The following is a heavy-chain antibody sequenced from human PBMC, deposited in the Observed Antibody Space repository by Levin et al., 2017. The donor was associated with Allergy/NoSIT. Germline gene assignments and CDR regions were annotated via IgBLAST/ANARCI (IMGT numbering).Heavy chain of an antibody. Sequence: PGGSLRLSCAASGFTFSSYAMHWVRQAPAKGLEWMAVISFDGSNKYHADSVKGRFTISRDNSKNTLYLLMSSLRAEDTAVYYCARWGVYTNNWYEPNFEYWGQGTLVTVSP. J-gene: IGHJ4*02. CDR2: ISFDGSNK. D-gene: IGHD1-1*01. CDR1: GFTFSSYA. CDR3: ARWGVYTNNWYEPNFEY. V-gene: IGHV3-30*04.